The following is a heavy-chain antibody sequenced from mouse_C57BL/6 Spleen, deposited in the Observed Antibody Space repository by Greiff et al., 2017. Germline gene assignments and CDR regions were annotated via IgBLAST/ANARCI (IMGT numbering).Heavy chain of an antibody. CDR2: IYPSDSET. Sequence: VQLQQSGAELVRPGSSVKLSCKASGYTFTSYWMDWVKQRPGQGLEWIGNIYPSDSETHYNQKFKDKATLTVDKSSSTAYMQLSSLTSEDSAVYYCARTITVVRAMDYWGQGTSVTVSS. V-gene: IGHV1-61*01. J-gene: IGHJ4*01. D-gene: IGHD1-1*01. CDR1: GYTFTSYW. CDR3: ARTITVVRAMDY.